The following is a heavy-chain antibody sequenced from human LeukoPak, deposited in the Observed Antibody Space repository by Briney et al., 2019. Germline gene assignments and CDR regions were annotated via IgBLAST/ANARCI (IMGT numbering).Heavy chain of an antibody. V-gene: IGHV3-30-3*01. CDR3: AKGGYFSFDM. J-gene: IGHJ3*02. D-gene: IGHD2-2*03. Sequence: PGGSLRLSCAASGFTFSSYAMHWVRQAPGKGLEWVAVISYDGSNKYYADSVKGRFTISRDNSKNTLYLQMNSLRAEDTAIYFCAKGGYFSFDMWGQGTKVTVSS. CDR2: ISYDGSNK. CDR1: GFTFSSYA.